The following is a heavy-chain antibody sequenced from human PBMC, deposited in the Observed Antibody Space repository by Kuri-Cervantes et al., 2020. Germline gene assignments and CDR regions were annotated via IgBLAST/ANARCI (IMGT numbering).Heavy chain of an antibody. Sequence: SETLSLTCTVSGDSISRSSYYWGWIRQPPGKGLEWIGSIYTSGSTNYNPSLKSRVTISMDTSKDQFSLKLRSVTAADTAVYYCAREGQQYSYGYNAFDIWGQGTMVTVSS. CDR2: IYTSGST. CDR1: GDSISRSSYY. J-gene: IGHJ3*02. CDR3: AREGQQYSYGYNAFDI. V-gene: IGHV4-39*07. D-gene: IGHD5-18*01.